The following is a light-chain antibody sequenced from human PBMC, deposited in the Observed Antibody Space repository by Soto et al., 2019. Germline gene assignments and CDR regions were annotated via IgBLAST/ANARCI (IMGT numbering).Light chain of an antibody. CDR1: QSVSSY. V-gene: IGKV3-11*01. CDR2: DAS. CDR3: QQRSNWLT. J-gene: IGKJ4*01. Sequence: EIVLTQSPATLSLSPGERATLSCRASQSVSSYLAWYQQKPGQAPRLLIYDASNRATGIPARFRGSGSGTDFTLTISSLETEDFAVYYCQQRSNWLTFGGGTKVEIK.